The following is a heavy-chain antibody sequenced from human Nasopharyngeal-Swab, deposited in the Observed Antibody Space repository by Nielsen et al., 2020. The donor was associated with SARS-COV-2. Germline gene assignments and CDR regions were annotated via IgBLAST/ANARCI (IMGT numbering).Heavy chain of an antibody. CDR1: GFTFSSYG. CDR3: ARGPNAYGEEPHYYGMDV. D-gene: IGHD4-17*01. J-gene: IGHJ6*02. Sequence: GESLKISCAASGFTFSSYGMHWVRQAPGKGLEWLAVIWYDGSNKYYADSVKGRFTISRDNSNNTLYLQMNSLRDEDTAVYFCARGPNAYGEEPHYYGMDVWGQGTTVTVSS. V-gene: IGHV3-33*01. CDR2: IWYDGSNK.